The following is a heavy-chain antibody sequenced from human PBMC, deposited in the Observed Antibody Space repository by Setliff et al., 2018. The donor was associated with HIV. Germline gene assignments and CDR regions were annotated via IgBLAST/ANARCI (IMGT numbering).Heavy chain of an antibody. Sequence: LTCAASGFTFSSYAVHWVRQAPGKGLEWVAVISYDGSNKYYADSVKGRFTISRDNSKNTLYLQMNSLRPEDTAVYYCARAPSSYGRSYWYFDLWGRGTLVTVSS. CDR1: GFTFSSYA. V-gene: IGHV3-30*04. CDR3: ARAPSSYGRSYWYFDL. D-gene: IGHD1-26*01. CDR2: ISYDGSNK. J-gene: IGHJ2*01.